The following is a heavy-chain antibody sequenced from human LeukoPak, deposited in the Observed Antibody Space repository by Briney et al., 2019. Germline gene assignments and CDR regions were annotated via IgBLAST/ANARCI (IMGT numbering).Heavy chain of an antibody. CDR3: ASRVRFGELFDAFDI. CDR1: GGSISTSSYY. D-gene: IGHD3-10*01. Sequence: SETLSLTCTVSGGSISTSSYYWGWIRQPPGKGLEWIGYIYYSGSTNYNPSLKSRVTISVDTSKNQFSLKLSSVTAADTAVYYCASRVRFGELFDAFDIWGQGTMVTVSS. CDR2: IYYSGST. V-gene: IGHV4-61*05. J-gene: IGHJ3*02.